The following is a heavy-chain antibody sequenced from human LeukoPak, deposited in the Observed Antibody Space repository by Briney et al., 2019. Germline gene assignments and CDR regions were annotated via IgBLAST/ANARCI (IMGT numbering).Heavy chain of an antibody. CDR3: ARGREYFPGSH. Sequence: GGSLRLSCAASGFTFSSYGMHWVRQAPGKGLEWVAVISYDGGNKYYADSVKGRFTISRDDSKNTLYLQMNRLRVEDTAVYYCARGREYFPGSHWGQGTLVSVSS. J-gene: IGHJ4*02. D-gene: IGHD3-10*01. CDR2: ISYDGGNK. V-gene: IGHV3-30*19. CDR1: GFTFSSYG.